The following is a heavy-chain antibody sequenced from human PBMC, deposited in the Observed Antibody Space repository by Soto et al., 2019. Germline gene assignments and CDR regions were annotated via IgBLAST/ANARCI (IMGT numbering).Heavy chain of an antibody. CDR3: ARERNDSSGYWGDYYYYYGMDV. V-gene: IGHV1-69*13. J-gene: IGHJ6*02. Sequence: ASVKVSCKASGGTFSSYAISWVRQAPGQGLEWMGGIIPIFGTANYAQKFQGRVTITADESTSTSYMELSSLRSEDTAVYYCARERNDSSGYWGDYYYYYGMDVWGQGTTVTVSS. CDR1: GGTFSSYA. D-gene: IGHD3-22*01. CDR2: IIPIFGTA.